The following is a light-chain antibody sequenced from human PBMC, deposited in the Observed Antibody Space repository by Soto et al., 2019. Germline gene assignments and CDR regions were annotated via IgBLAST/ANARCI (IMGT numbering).Light chain of an antibody. Sequence: DIQLTQSPSFLSASLGDRFTITFLASHDISSFLAWYQQKPGKAPNLLIYGASTLQSGVPSRFSGSGSGTEFTLTISSLQPEDFATYYCQQLNSYPHFGQGTRLEI. CDR2: GAS. CDR3: QQLNSYPH. V-gene: IGKV1-9*01. J-gene: IGKJ5*01. CDR1: HDISSF.